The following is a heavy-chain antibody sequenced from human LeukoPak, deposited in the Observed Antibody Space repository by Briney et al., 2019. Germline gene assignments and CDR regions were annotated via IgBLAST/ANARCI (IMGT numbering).Heavy chain of an antibody. CDR1: GGTFSSYA. CDR3: AREPYTTTTSRIGSSVV. J-gene: IGHJ3*01. D-gene: IGHD1-26*01. V-gene: IGHV1-69*04. CDR2: IIPILGIA. Sequence: SVKVSCKASGGTFSSYAISWVRPAPGQGLAWMGRIIPILGIANYAQKFQGRVTITADKSTSTAYMELSSLRSEDTAVYYCAREPYTTTTSRIGSSVVWGQGTMVTVSS.